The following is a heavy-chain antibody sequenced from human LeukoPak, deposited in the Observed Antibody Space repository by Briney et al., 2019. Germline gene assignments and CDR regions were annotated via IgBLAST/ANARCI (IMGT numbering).Heavy chain of an antibody. CDR1: GYTFTTYA. CDR2: ISTYNGNT. J-gene: IGHJ4*02. D-gene: IGHD6-13*01. CDR3: ARSGTNQQLVFPN. V-gene: IGHV1-18*01. Sequence: GASVKVSCKASGYTFTTYAITWVRQAPGQGLEWMGWISTYNGNTNYAQKLQGRVTMTTDTSTSTAYMELRSLRSDDTAVYYCARSGTNQQLVFPNWGQGTLVTVSS.